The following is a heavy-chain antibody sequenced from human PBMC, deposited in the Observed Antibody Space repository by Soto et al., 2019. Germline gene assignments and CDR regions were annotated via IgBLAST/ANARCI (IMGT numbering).Heavy chain of an antibody. V-gene: IGHV1-69*06. D-gene: IGHD4-4*01. CDR1: GGTFSRYA. CDR3: GSYSTPAYYYHGIDI. CDR2: IIPIFGTA. J-gene: IGHJ6*02. Sequence: QVQLEQSGADVKKPGSSVKVSCKASGGTFSRYAINWVRQAPGQGPEWLGGIIPIFGTANYAQKFQGRLRTYAYRFSTTAYMELSRLRSDDTAIYYCGSYSTPAYYYHGIDIWGQGTTVTVSS.